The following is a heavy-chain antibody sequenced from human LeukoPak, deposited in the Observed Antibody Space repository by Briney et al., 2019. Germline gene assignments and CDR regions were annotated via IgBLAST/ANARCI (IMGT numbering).Heavy chain of an antibody. Sequence: GESLKISCKGSGYSFTSHWIGWVRQMSGKGLEWMGIIYPGDSDTRYSPSFQGQVTISADKSISTAFLQWSSLEASDTAMYYCARHLSGSYSGYYFDYWGQGTLVTVSS. CDR2: IYPGDSDT. D-gene: IGHD1-26*01. CDR1: GYSFTSHW. V-gene: IGHV5-51*01. J-gene: IGHJ4*02. CDR3: ARHLSGSYSGYYFDY.